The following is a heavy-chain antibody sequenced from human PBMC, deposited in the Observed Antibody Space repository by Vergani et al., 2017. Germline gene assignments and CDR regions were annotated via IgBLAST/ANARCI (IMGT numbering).Heavy chain of an antibody. CDR1: GYTFSNYY. V-gene: IGHV1-46*03. CDR3: ARGDYGSLTGYRY. Sequence: QVQVVQSGAEVKKSGASVKVSCKTSGYTFSNYYMHWVRQAPGQGLEGMGIINPSGGHTNYAQKFQGRVTMTRDTSTSTVYMELSSLRSEDTAIYYCARGDYGSLTGYRYWGQGTLVTVSA. J-gene: IGHJ4*02. CDR2: INPSGGHT. D-gene: IGHD3-9*01.